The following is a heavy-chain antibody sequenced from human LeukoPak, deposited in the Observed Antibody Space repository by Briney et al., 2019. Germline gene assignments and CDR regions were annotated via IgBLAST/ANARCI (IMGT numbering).Heavy chain of an antibody. CDR2: ISYDGSNK. CDR1: GFTFSSYA. V-gene: IGHV3-30-3*01. CDR3: ARAGVQQQLVPVYFDY. Sequence: GGSLRLSCAASGFTFSSYAMHWVRQAPGKGLEWVAVISYDGSNKYYADSVKGRFTISRDNSKNTLYLQMNSLRAEDTAVYYCARAGVQQQLVPVYFDYWGQGTLATVSS. D-gene: IGHD6-13*01. J-gene: IGHJ4*02.